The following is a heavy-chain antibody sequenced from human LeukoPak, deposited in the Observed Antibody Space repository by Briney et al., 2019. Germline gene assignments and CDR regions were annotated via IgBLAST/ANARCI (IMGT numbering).Heavy chain of an antibody. J-gene: IGHJ4*02. Sequence: PGGSLGLSCTASGFTFGDYAMSWVRQAPGKGLEWVGFIRSSAYGGTTEYAASVKGRFTISRDDSKSIAYLQMNSLKTEDTAVYYCTRLGITIFGVVIIPGDYFDYWGQGTLVTVSS. CDR1: GFTFGDYA. D-gene: IGHD3-3*01. V-gene: IGHV3-49*04. CDR3: TRLGITIFGVVIIPGDYFDY. CDR2: IRSSAYGGTT.